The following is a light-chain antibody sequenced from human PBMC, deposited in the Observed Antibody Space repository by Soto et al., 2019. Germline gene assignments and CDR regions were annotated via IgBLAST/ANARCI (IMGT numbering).Light chain of an antibody. CDR1: QSVSSSY. V-gene: IGKV3-20*01. CDR2: GAS. CDR3: QEYDGAPPIN. Sequence: PGERVTLSCRASQSVSSSYLTWYQQKPGQAPRLLIYGASTRATSIPSRFSGSGSGTDFTLTIRRLEPEDFAVYYCQEYDGAPPINCGIGQRRAIK. J-gene: IGKJ5*01.